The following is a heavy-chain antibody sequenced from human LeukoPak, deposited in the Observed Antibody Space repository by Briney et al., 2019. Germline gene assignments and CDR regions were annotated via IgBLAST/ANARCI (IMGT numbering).Heavy chain of an antibody. V-gene: IGHV1-2*02. Sequence: ASVKVSCKASGYTFTGYYIHWVRQAPGQGLEWMGWINPNSGGTNYAQKFQGRVTMTRDTSISTAYMELSRLRSDDTAVYYCARGPWGFNYYDSSGYTDYWGQGTLVTVSS. CDR3: ARGPWGFNYYDSSGYTDY. CDR1: GYTFTGYY. D-gene: IGHD3-22*01. CDR2: INPNSGGT. J-gene: IGHJ4*02.